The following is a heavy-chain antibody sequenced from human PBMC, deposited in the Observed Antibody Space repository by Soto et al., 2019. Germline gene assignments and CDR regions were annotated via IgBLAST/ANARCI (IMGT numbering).Heavy chain of an antibody. J-gene: IGHJ6*02. CDR3: ARAPYRYYDSSGAPPPYYGMDV. CDR2: IYPGDSDT. D-gene: IGHD3-22*01. V-gene: IGHV5-51*01. CDR1: GYSFTSYW. Sequence: GESLKISCKGSGYSFTSYWIGWVRQMPGKGLEWMGIIYPGDSDTRYSPSFQGQVTISADKSISTAYLQWSSLKASDTAMYYCARAPYRYYDSSGAPPPYYGMDVWGQGTTVTVSS.